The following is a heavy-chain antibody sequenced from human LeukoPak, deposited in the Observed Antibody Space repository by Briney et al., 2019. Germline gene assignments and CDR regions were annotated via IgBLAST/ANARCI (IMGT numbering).Heavy chain of an antibody. CDR3: ARDPTMVQGGIDY. V-gene: IGHV3-33*01. J-gene: IGHJ4*02. CDR2: IWYDGSNK. D-gene: IGHD3-10*01. Sequence: GGSLRLSCAASGFTFSSYGMHWVRQAPGKGLEWVAVIWYDGSNKYYADSVKGRFTISRDNSKNTLYLQMNSLRAEDTAVYYCARDPTMVQGGIDYWGQGTLVTVSS. CDR1: GFTFSSYG.